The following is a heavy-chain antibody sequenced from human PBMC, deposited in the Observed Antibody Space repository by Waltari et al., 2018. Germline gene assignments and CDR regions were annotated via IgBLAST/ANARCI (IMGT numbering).Heavy chain of an antibody. V-gene: IGHV3-30*03. J-gene: IGHJ6*02. Sequence: QVQLVEWGGGVVQPGRSRRLPCSASGFTLVSSGLHWVRQTPGRGLEWVAVISSDGSRKSYADSVKGRFSISRDNSKNSLSLEMNSLRPEDTAVYYCASCTGGNCYYYGFDVWGQGTTVTVSS. D-gene: IGHD2-8*02. CDR2: ISSDGSRK. CDR1: GFTLVSSG. CDR3: ASCTGGNCYYYGFDV.